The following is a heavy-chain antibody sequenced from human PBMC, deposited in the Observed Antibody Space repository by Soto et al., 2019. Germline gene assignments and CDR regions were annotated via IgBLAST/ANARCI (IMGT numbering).Heavy chain of an antibody. J-gene: IGHJ6*02. CDR3: ARGVQTATTMRGGMDV. Sequence: EVQLVESGGGLVKPGGSLRLSCAASGFNFNTYSMNWVRQAPGKGLEWVSSISVSSSYIFYADSVKGRFTISRDNANNSLYLQMNSLRAEDTAVYYCARGVQTATTMRGGMDVCGQGTTVIVSS. D-gene: IGHD6-25*01. CDR2: ISVSSSYI. CDR1: GFNFNTYS. V-gene: IGHV3-21*01.